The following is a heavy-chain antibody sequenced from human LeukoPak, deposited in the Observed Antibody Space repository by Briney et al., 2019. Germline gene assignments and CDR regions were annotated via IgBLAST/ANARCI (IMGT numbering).Heavy chain of an antibody. D-gene: IGHD3-10*01. J-gene: IGHJ4*02. CDR2: IHFSGST. V-gene: IGHV4-59*01. CDR3: ARIFRGAYFDY. Sequence: SETLFPTSTVSGGSISSYYWSWIRQPPREGLEWIGYIHFSGSTNYNPSLKSRVTVSDDKSKNQFSLKLSSVTAADTAVYYCARIFRGAYFDYWGQGTLVTVSS. CDR1: GGSISSYY.